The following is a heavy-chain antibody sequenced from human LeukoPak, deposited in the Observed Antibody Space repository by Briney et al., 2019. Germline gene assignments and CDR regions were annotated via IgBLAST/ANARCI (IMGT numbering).Heavy chain of an antibody. CDR1: GGSISSYY. Sequence: SETLSLTCTVSGGSISSYYWSWIRQPAGKGLEWIGRIYTSGSTNYNPSLKSRVTMSVDTSKNQFSLKLSSVTAADTAVYYCARELDDFWSGYQYFDYWGQGTLVTVSS. CDR2: IYTSGST. J-gene: IGHJ4*02. D-gene: IGHD3-3*01. V-gene: IGHV4-4*07. CDR3: ARELDDFWSGYQYFDY.